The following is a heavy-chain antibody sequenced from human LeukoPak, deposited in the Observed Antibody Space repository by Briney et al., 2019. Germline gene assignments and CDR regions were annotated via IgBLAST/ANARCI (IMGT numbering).Heavy chain of an antibody. CDR3: ARRRVNAFDI. CDR2: ISGSGVNT. CDR1: GLTFSSYA. J-gene: IGHJ3*02. D-gene: IGHD4-23*01. Sequence: GGSLRLSCAASGLTFSSYAMSWVRQAPGKGLEWVSGISGSGVNTYYADSVKGRFTISRDNSKNTLYLQMNSLRAEDTAVYYCARRRVNAFDIWGQGTMVTVSS. V-gene: IGHV3-23*01.